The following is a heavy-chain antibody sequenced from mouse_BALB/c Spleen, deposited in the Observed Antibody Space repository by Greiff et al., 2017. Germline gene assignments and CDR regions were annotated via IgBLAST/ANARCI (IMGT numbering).Heavy chain of an antibody. Sequence: QVQLQQSGAELARPGASVKLSCKASGYTFTSYWMQWVKQRPGQGLEWIGAIYPGDGDTRYTQKFKGKATLTADKSSSTAYMQLSSLASEDSAVYYCARSSYGNYGYFDVWGAGTTVTVSS. CDR1: GYTFTSYW. CDR3: ARSSYGNYGYFDV. D-gene: IGHD2-10*02. J-gene: IGHJ1*01. V-gene: IGHV1-87*01. CDR2: IYPGDGDT.